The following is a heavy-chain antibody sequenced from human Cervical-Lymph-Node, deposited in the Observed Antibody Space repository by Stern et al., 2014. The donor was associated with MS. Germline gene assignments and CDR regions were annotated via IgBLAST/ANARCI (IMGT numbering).Heavy chain of an antibody. CDR2: ISHSGST. V-gene: IGHV4-59*02. CDR1: GTSVSSSY. D-gene: IGHD1-1*01. J-gene: IGHJ2*01. CDR3: ARHLRGRNVQWYWYFDL. Sequence: QVQLQESGPGLVKPSETLSLTCTVSGTSVSSSYWSWIRQPPGKGLAWIGYISHSGSTNYNPTLKSRVTISVDTSKNHFSLELTSVTTADTAVYYCARHLRGRNVQWYWYFDLWGRGTLVTVSS.